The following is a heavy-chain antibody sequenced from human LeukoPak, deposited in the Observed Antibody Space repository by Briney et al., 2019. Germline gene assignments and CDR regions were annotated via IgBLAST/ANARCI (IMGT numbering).Heavy chain of an antibody. D-gene: IGHD2-15*01. CDR2: ISAYNGNT. Sequence: GASVKVSCRASGYTFTSYGISWVRQAPGQGLEWMGWISAYNGNTNYAQKLQGRVTMTTDTSTSTAYMELRSLRSDDTAVYYCARDMIPYCSGGSCPNWFDPWGQGTLVTVSS. J-gene: IGHJ5*02. CDR3: ARDMIPYCSGGSCPNWFDP. V-gene: IGHV1-18*01. CDR1: GYTFTSYG.